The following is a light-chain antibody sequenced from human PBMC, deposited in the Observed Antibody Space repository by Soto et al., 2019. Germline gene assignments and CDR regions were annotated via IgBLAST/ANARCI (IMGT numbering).Light chain of an antibody. CDR1: QDIKTY. CDR2: GTF. V-gene: IGKV1-9*01. CDR3: QHLNNYPPFT. J-gene: IGKJ3*01. Sequence: IQLTQSPSSLSASVGDRVSITCRASQDIKTYLAWYQHKQGKAPKLLISGTFTLQSGVPSRFNGSGSGTDFTLTISRLQPEDFATYYCQHLNNYPPFTFGPGTKVDLE.